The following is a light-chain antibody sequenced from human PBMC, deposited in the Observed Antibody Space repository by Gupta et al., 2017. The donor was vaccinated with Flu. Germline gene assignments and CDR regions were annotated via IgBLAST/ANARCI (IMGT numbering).Light chain of an antibody. J-gene: IGLJ3*02. V-gene: IGLV1-47*01. CDR3: ASWDDSLSGHVV. CDR1: SSNIGSNY. CDR2: TNN. Sequence: QSVLTQPPSASGTPGQRVTISCSGSSSNIGSNYVYWYQQLPGTAPKLLIYTNNQRPSGVPDRFSGSQSGTSASLAISGLRSEDEADYYCASWDDSLSGHVVFGGGTKL.